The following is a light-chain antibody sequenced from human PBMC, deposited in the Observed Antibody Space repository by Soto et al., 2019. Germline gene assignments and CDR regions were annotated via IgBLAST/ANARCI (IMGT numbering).Light chain of an antibody. J-gene: IGKJ1*01. CDR3: QQYAGSPRT. CDR2: GAS. CDR1: QSVSRSD. Sequence: EIVLTQSPVTLSLSPGERATLSCRASQSVSRSDLAWYQQKPGQAPRLLIYGASSRATGIPDRFSGSGSGTDFTLTINRVEPEDFAVYFCQQYAGSPRTFGQGTKVDIK. V-gene: IGKV3-20*01.